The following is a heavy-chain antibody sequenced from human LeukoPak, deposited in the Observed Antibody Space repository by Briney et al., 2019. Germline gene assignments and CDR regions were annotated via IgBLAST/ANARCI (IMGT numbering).Heavy chain of an antibody. D-gene: IGHD6-13*01. V-gene: IGHV3-23*01. CDR3: AKDVRIAAAVPYYFDY. Sequence: PGGSLRLSCAASGFTFSSYAMTWVRQAPGKGLEWVSGISGSGDTTYYADSVKGRFTISRDNSKNTLYLQMNSLRAEDTAVYYCAKDVRIAAAVPYYFDYWGQGTLVTVSS. CDR1: GFTFSSYA. J-gene: IGHJ4*02. CDR2: ISGSGDTT.